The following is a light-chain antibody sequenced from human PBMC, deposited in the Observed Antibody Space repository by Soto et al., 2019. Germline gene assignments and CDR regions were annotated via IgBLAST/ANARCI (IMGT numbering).Light chain of an antibody. V-gene: IGLV2-8*01. CDR1: RSDVGGYNF. J-gene: IGLJ1*01. CDR3: CSYAGNQKLV. CDR2: EVT. Sequence: QSALAQPPSASGSPGQSVTISCTGTRSDVGGYNFVSWYQQHPGKAPKLIIYEVTKRPSGVPDRFSGSKSVNTASLTVSGLQAEDEADYYCCSYAGNQKLVFGSGTKLTVL.